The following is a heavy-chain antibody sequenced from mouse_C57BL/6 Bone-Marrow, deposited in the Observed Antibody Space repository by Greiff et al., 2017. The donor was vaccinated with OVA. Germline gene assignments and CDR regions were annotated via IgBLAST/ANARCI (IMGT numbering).Heavy chain of an antibody. Sequence: VQLKESGAELVRPGASVKLSCTASGFNIKDDYMHWVKQRPEQGLEWIGWIDPENGDTEYASKFQGKATITADTSSNTAYLQLSSLTSEDTAVYYCTTAYYGRGSYWGQGTLVTVSA. J-gene: IGHJ3*01. CDR3: TTAYYGRGSY. D-gene: IGHD1-1*01. V-gene: IGHV14-4*01. CDR2: IDPENGDT. CDR1: GFNIKDDY.